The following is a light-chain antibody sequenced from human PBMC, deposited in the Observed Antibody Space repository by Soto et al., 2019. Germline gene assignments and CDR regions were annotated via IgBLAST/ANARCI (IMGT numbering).Light chain of an antibody. CDR2: WGS. CDR1: QSLLHSNGYTY. J-gene: IGKJ3*01. Sequence: EIVMTQSPLSLPVTPGEPASISCRSSQSLLHSNGYTYLDWYQQKPGQSPKLLIYWGSNRASGGPDRFSGSGSGTDFTLKISRVEAEDVGLYYCMQALQTPLTFGPGTRVDIK. V-gene: IGKV2-28*01. CDR3: MQALQTPLT.